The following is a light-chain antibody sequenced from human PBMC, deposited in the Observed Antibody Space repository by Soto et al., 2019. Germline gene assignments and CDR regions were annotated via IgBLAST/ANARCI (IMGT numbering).Light chain of an antibody. J-gene: IGKJ1*01. CDR1: QSVSSSS. CDR2: GAS. V-gene: IGKV3-20*01. CDR3: QQYGSSPRT. Sequence: EIVLTQSPGTLSLSPGERATLSCRASQSVSSSSLAWYQQNPGQAPRLRIYGASSRATGIPDRFSGSGSGTHFTLTISRLETEDFSVYYCQQYGSSPRTFGQWTKVDIK.